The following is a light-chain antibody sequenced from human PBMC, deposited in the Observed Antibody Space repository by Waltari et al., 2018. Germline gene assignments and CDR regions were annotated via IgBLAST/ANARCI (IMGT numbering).Light chain of an antibody. CDR1: QSISTA. CDR3: HQSYKAPQT. CDR2: AAS. Sequence: DIQMTQSPSSLSASVGDRVTITCRASQSISTALSWYLQNPGKAPKLLIYAASLLQDGVPSRFRGSGSGTDFTLTISNLQPEDFATYFCHQSYKAPQTFGGGTRLEIK. V-gene: IGKV1-39*01. J-gene: IGKJ4*01.